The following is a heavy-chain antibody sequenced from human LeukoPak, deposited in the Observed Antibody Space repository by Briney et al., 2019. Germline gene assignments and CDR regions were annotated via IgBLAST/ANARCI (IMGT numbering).Heavy chain of an antibody. CDR3: AGRGSGSYFDF. CDR1: GFRFNTYW. D-gene: IGHD3-10*01. CDR2: IKQDGNEK. Sequence: GGSLRLSCAASGFRFNTYWMSWVRQAPGKGLEWVANIKQDGNEKYYADSVKGRFTISRDNGKNTLYLQMNSLRAEDTAVYYCAGRGSGSYFDFWGQGTLVTVSS. V-gene: IGHV3-7*03. J-gene: IGHJ4*02.